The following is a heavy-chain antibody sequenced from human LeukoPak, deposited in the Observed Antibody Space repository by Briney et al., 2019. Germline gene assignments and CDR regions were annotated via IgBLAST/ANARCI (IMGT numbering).Heavy chain of an antibody. V-gene: IGHV4-38-2*02. J-gene: IGHJ6*03. CDR3: ARVEEGYGSGRRENYYYNYMDV. D-gene: IGHD3-10*01. CDR2: IYHSGST. Sequence: SETLSLTCTVSGYSISSGYYWGWIRQPPGKGLEWIGSIYHSGSTYYNPSLKSRVTISVDTSKNQFSLKLSSVTAADTAVYYCARVEEGYGSGRRENYYYNYMDVWGKGTTVTISS. CDR1: GYSISSGYY.